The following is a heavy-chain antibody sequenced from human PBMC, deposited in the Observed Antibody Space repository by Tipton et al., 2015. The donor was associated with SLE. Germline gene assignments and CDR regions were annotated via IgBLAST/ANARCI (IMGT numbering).Heavy chain of an antibody. D-gene: IGHD3-10*01. Sequence: QLVQSGAEVKKPGSSAKVSCKASGGTFSSYAISWVRQAPGQGLEWMGWISAYNGNTNYAQKLQGRGTMTTDTSTSTAYMELRSLRSEDTAVYYCARAYRRGTMVRGAINWFDPWGQGTLVTVSS. V-gene: IGHV1-18*01. J-gene: IGHJ5*02. CDR2: ISAYNGNT. CDR1: GGTFSSYA. CDR3: ARAYRRGTMVRGAINWFDP.